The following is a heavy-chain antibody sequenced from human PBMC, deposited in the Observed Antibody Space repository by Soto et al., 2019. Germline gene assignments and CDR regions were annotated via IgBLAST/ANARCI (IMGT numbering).Heavy chain of an antibody. D-gene: IGHD2-15*01. V-gene: IGHV3-7*01. CDR1: GFTFSSYW. J-gene: IGHJ4*02. CDR3: ARDGPYCSGGSCYTSGNLDY. CDR2: IKQDGSEK. Sequence: GGSLRLSCAASGFTFSSYWMSWVRQAPGKGLEWVANIKQDGSEKYYVDSVKGRFTISRDNAKNSLYLQMNSLRAEDTAVYYCARDGPYCSGGSCYTSGNLDYWGQGTLVTVSS.